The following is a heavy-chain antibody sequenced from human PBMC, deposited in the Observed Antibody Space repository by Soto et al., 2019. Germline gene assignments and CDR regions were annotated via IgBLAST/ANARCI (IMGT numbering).Heavy chain of an antibody. J-gene: IGHJ4*02. CDR3: TRDFCELLDY. CDR2: IRSKAYGGTT. V-gene: IGHV3-49*04. Sequence: GGSLRLSCTASGFTFGDYAMSWVRQAPGKGLEWVGFIRSKAYGGTTEYAASVKGRFTISRDDSKSIAYLQMNSLKTEDTAVYYCTRDFCELLDYWGQGTLVTVSS. CDR1: GFTFGDYA. D-gene: IGHD1-26*01.